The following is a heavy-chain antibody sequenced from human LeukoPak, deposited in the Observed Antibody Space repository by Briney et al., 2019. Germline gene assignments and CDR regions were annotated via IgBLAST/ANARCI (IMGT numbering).Heavy chain of an antibody. Sequence: PSETLSLTCTVSGGSISSSSYYWGWIRXXXXXGLEWIGSIYYSGSTYYNPSLKSRVTISVDTSKNQFSLKLTSVTAADTAVYYCASWSGYFWSFDYWGQGTLVTVSS. CDR1: GGSISSSSYY. D-gene: IGHD3-3*01. V-gene: IGHV4-39*01. CDR3: ASWSGYFWSFDY. J-gene: IGHJ4*02. CDR2: IYYSGST.